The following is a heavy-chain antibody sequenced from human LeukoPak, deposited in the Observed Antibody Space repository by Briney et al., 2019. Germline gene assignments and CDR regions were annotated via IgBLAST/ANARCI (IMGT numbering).Heavy chain of an antibody. CDR2: IGAGGTFT. CDR3: AKDLDYTTCGYYFDY. D-gene: IGHD4-11*01. CDR1: GFTFSGDA. Sequence: VGSLRLSCTASGFTFSGDATNSGRQAPGKGLEWVSGIGAGGTFTYYADSVKGRFTIFRDNSRNTLYLQMNSLRADDTAVYYCAKDLDYTTCGYYFDYWGQGTLVTVSS. V-gene: IGHV3-23*01. J-gene: IGHJ4*02.